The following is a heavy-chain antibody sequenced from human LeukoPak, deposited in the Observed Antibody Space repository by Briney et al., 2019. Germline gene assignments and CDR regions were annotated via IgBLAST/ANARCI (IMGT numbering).Heavy chain of an antibody. CDR1: GFTFSSYG. J-gene: IGHJ4*02. V-gene: IGHV3-33*06. CDR3: AKGPRWGNYYDPYYFDY. Sequence: PGRSLRLSCAASGFTFSSYGMHWVRQAPGKGLEWVAVIWYDGSNKYYADSVKGRFTISRDNSKNTLYLQMNSLRAEDTAVYYCAKGPRWGNYYDPYYFDYWGQRTLVTVSS. CDR2: IWYDGSNK. D-gene: IGHD3-22*01.